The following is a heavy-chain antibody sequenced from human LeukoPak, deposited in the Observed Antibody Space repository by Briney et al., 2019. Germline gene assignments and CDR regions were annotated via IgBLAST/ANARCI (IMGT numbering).Heavy chain of an antibody. CDR3: ANGISSGHHYYYYYMDV. J-gene: IGHJ6*03. D-gene: IGHD6-25*01. CDR1: GGSISSYS. V-gene: IGHV4-59*08. Sequence: SETLSLTCTVSGGSISSYSWTWIRQPPGKGLEWIGNIYYNGSTNYNPSLKSLLTMSVDTSRNYFFLKLSSVSATATAVYYCANGISSGHHYYYYYMDVWGKGTTVTVSS. CDR2: IYYNGST.